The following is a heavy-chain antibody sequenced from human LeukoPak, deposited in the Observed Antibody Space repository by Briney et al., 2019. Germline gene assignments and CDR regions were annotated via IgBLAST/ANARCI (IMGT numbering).Heavy chain of an antibody. J-gene: IGHJ4*02. Sequence: SSETLSLTCTVSGGSISSYYWSWIRQPPGKGLEWIGYIYYSGSTNYNPSLKSRVTISVDTSKNQFSLKLSSVTAADTAVYYCARFRRGIVGATEDFDYWGQGTLVTVSS. D-gene: IGHD1-26*01. CDR1: GGSISSYY. V-gene: IGHV4-59*01. CDR3: ARFRRGIVGATEDFDY. CDR2: IYYSGST.